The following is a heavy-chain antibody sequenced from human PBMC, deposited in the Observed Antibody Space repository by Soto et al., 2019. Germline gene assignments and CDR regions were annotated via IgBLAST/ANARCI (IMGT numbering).Heavy chain of an antibody. CDR1: GGTFTSYT. D-gene: IGHD6-6*01. CDR2: IIPIFATT. J-gene: IGHJ6*02. CDR3: ARLRKQLVRYYGMDV. Sequence: QVQLVQSGAEVKKPGSSVKVSCKASGGTFTSYTITWVRQAPGQGLEWMGGIIPIFATTNYAQKFQGRVTITADKSTRTAYMELSSLRPEDTAVYYCARLRKQLVRYYGMDVWGRGTTVTVSS. V-gene: IGHV1-69*06.